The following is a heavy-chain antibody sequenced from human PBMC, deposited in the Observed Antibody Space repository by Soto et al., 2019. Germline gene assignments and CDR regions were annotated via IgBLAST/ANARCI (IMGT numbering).Heavy chain of an antibody. D-gene: IGHD6-19*01. Sequence: QVQLVESGGGVVQPGRSLRLSCAASRFTFSNYGMHWVRQAPGKGLEWVAVIWYDGSNKYYADSVKGRFTISRDNSKNTLYLQMNSLRAEDTGVYYCARDDIPGRAVAIYGMDVWGQGTTVTVSS. J-gene: IGHJ6*02. V-gene: IGHV3-33*01. CDR2: IWYDGSNK. CDR3: ARDDIPGRAVAIYGMDV. CDR1: RFTFSNYG.